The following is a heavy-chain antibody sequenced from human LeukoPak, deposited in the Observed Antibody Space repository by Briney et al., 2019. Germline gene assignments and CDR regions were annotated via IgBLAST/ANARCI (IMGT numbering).Heavy chain of an antibody. CDR1: GYTFTSYY. V-gene: IGHV1-46*01. D-gene: IGHD3-22*01. CDR3: ARDPVLDSSGYYFDY. J-gene: IGHJ4*02. Sequence: ASVKVSCKASGYTFTSYYMHWVRQAPGQGLEWMGIINPSGGSTSYAQKFQGRVTMTRDTSTSTVYMELCSLRSEDTAVYYCARDPVLDSSGYYFDYWGQGTLVTVSS. CDR2: INPSGGST.